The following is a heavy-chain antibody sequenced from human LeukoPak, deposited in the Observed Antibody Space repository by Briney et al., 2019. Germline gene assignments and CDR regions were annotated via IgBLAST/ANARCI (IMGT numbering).Heavy chain of an antibody. V-gene: IGHV1-24*01. J-gene: IGHJ4*02. CDR3: ATGQSGSYYVAWAY. Sequence: ASVKVSFKVSGYTLTELSMHWVRQAPGKGLEWMGGFDPEDGETIYAQKFQGRVTITEDTSTDTAYMELSSLRSEDTAVYYCATGQSGSYYVAWAYWGQGTLVTVSS. CDR1: GYTLTELS. D-gene: IGHD1-26*01. CDR2: FDPEDGET.